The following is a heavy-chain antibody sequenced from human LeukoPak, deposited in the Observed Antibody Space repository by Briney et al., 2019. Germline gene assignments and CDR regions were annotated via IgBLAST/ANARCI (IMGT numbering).Heavy chain of an antibody. CDR1: GFTFSSYA. CDR3: ARGGAYGSGSYYNMNF. D-gene: IGHD3-10*01. Sequence: GGSLRLSCSASGFTFSSYAMHWVRQAPGKGLEYVSSISTDGGSTYYANSVKGRFTISRDNSKNTLYLQMGSLRAEDMAVYYCARGGAYGSGSYYNMNFWGQGTLVTVSS. J-gene: IGHJ4*02. CDR2: ISTDGGST. V-gene: IGHV3-64*01.